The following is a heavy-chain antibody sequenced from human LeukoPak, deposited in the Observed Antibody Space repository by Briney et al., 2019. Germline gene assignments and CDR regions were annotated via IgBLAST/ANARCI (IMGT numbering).Heavy chain of an antibody. CDR2: IRYDGSFK. V-gene: IGHV3-30*02. D-gene: IGHD3-22*01. CDR1: GFTFSDYG. J-gene: IGHJ5*02. CDR3: AKLPHSSGLPSS. Sequence: GRSLRLSCAASGFTFSDYGLHWVRQAPGKGLEWVAFIRYDGSFKYYADSVKGRFTISRDNSKDTLFLQMNSLRAEDTALYYCAKLPHSSGLPSSWGQGTLVTVSS.